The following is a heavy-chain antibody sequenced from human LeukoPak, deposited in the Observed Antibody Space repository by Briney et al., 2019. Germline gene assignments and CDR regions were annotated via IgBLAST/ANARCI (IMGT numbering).Heavy chain of an antibody. V-gene: IGHV4-59*08. D-gene: IGHD2-15*01. Sequence: SETLSLTCTVSGGSISNYYWSWTRQPPGKGLEWIGYIYHSGSTNYNPSLKSRVTISVDTSKNQFSLKLSSVTAADTAVYYCARSEFYCIGGSCYSTGADFWGQGTLVTVSS. CDR3: ARSEFYCIGGSCYSTGADF. J-gene: IGHJ4*02. CDR1: GGSISNYY. CDR2: IYHSGST.